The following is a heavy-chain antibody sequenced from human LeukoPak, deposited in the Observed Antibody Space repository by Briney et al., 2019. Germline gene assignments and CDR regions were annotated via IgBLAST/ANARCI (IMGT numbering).Heavy chain of an antibody. J-gene: IGHJ1*01. D-gene: IGHD1-26*01. CDR2: ISISANTI. CDR3: ASGNSAHWF. Sequence: GGSLRLSCAASRFTFSDYYMSWIRQAPGKGLEWVSYISISANTIYYADSVKGRFTISRDNAKNSLYLEMNSLRVEDTAVYYCASGNSAHWFWGQGTLVTVSS. CDR1: RFTFSDYY. V-gene: IGHV3-11*04.